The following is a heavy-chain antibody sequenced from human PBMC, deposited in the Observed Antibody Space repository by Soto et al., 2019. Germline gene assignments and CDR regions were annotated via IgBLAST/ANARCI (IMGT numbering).Heavy chain of an antibody. J-gene: IGHJ4*02. Sequence: EVHLVESGGGLVQPGRALRLSWVTSGFTFDDYAMHWVRQVPGKGLEWVSSISWNSGNIDYADSVKGRFTVSRDNARNSLYLHMDSLRSEDTALYYCARDASITTSYLPYWGQGTLVTVYS. CDR3: ARDASITTSYLPY. CDR1: GFTFDDYA. V-gene: IGHV3-9*01. CDR2: ISWNSGNI. D-gene: IGHD1-1*01.